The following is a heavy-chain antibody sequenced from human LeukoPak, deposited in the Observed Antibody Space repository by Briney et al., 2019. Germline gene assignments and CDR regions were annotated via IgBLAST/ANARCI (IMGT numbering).Heavy chain of an antibody. CDR2: ISYDGSNK. J-gene: IGHJ4*02. V-gene: IGHV3-30-3*01. CDR3: ARDSPYSSSWYSIDY. Sequence: QTGGSLRLSCAVSGFTFSSYAMHWVRQAPGKGLEWVAVISYDGSNKYYADSVKGRFTISRDNSKNTLYLQMNSLRAEDTAVYYCARDSPYSSSWYSIDYWGRGTLVTVSS. D-gene: IGHD6-13*01. CDR1: GFTFSSYA.